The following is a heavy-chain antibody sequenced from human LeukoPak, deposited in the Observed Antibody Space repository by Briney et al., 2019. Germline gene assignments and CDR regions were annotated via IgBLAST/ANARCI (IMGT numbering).Heavy chain of an antibody. J-gene: IGHJ4*02. D-gene: IGHD2-15*01. Sequence: ASVKVSCKTSGYTFTPYYIHWVRQAPGQGREWMGWIQPNSGGTDYAQKLQGRVTMSTDASISTAYMELSRLRTDGTAVYYCARGVLRAASDFWGQGTLVTVSS. CDR1: GYTFTPYY. V-gene: IGHV1-2*02. CDR3: ARGVLRAASDF. CDR2: IQPNSGGT.